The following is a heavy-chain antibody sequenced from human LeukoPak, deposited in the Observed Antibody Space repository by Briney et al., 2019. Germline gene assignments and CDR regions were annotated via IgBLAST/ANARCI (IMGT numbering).Heavy chain of an antibody. V-gene: IGHV4-61*02. D-gene: IGHD4-17*01. CDR2: IYTSGST. CDR3: ARSPLYGDYGRVGYYYYMDV. CDR1: GGSISSGSYY. Sequence: SETLSLTCTVSGGSISSGSYYWSWIRQPAGKGLEWIGRIYTSGSTSYNPSLKSRVTISVDTSKNQFSLKLSSVTAADTAVYYCARSPLYGDYGRVGYYYYMDVWGKGTTVTISS. J-gene: IGHJ6*03.